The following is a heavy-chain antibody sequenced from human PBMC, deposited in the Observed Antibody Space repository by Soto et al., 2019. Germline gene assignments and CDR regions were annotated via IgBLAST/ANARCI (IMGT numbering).Heavy chain of an antibody. CDR2: IYYSGST. V-gene: IGHV4-59*01. Sequence: PSETLXLTCTVSGGSISSYYWSWIRQPPGKGLEWIGYIYYSGSTNYNPSLKSRVTISVDTSKNQFSLKLSSVTAADTAVYYCARDQVPAALLGWFEPWGQGTLVTVSS. D-gene: IGHD2-2*01. CDR3: ARDQVPAALLGWFEP. J-gene: IGHJ5*02. CDR1: GGSISSYY.